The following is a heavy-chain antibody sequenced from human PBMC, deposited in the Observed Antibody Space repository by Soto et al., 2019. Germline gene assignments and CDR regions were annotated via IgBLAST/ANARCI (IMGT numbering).Heavy chain of an antibody. CDR1: GYTFTGYY. CDR3: ARLRRVRGVIEDYYYGMDV. V-gene: IGHV1-2*04. Sequence: GASVKVSCKASGYTFTGYYMHWVRQAPGQGLEWMGWINPNSGGTNYAQKFQGWVTMTRDTSISTAYMELSRLRSDDTAVYYCARLRRVRGVIEDYYYGMDVWGQGTTVTVSS. J-gene: IGHJ6*02. CDR2: INPNSGGT. D-gene: IGHD3-10*01.